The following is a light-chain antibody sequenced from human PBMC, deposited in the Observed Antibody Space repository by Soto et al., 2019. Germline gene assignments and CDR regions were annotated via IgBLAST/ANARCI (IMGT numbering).Light chain of an antibody. V-gene: IGLV2-11*01. J-gene: IGLJ2*01. CDR1: SSDVGGYNS. CDR3: CSYAGSRVV. Sequence: QSALTQPRSVSGSPGQSVTISCTGTSSDVGGYNSVSWYQHHPGKAPKLMIYDVTKRPSGVPDRFSGSKSGNTASLTISGLQAEDEADYYCCSYAGSRVVFGGGTMLTVL. CDR2: DVT.